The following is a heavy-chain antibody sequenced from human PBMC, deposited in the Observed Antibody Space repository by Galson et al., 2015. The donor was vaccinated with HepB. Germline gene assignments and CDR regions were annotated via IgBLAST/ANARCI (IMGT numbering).Heavy chain of an antibody. D-gene: IGHD6-19*01. CDR2: ISTSSSYI. J-gene: IGHJ4*02. CDR3: ARGAYSSDWYSQPIDY. CDR1: GFNFSNYT. V-gene: IGHV3-21*01. Sequence: SLRLSCAASGFNFSNYTMNWVRQPPGKGLEWVSSISTSSSYIYYADSLKGRFTISRDNAKNSLNLQMNSLRAEDTAVYYCARGAYSSDWYSQPIDYWGQGTLVTVSS.